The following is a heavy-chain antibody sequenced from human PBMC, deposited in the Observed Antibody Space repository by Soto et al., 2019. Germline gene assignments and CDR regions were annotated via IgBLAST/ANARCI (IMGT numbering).Heavy chain of an antibody. CDR2: IYPGDSDT. J-gene: IGHJ4*02. Sequence: EVQLVQSGAEVKKPGESLKISCKGSGYSFTSYWIGWVRQMPGKGLEWMGIIYPGDSDTRYSPSFQGQVTISADKSISTAYLQWSSLKASDTAMYYCARCFAKYSGGYDHLDYWGQGTLVTVSS. D-gene: IGHD5-12*01. CDR3: ARCFAKYSGGYDHLDY. V-gene: IGHV5-51*03. CDR1: GYSFTSYW.